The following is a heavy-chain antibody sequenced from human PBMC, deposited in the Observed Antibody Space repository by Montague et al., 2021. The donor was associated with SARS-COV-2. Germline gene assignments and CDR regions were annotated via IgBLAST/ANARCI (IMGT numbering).Heavy chain of an antibody. CDR2: IYYSGYT. J-gene: IGHJ5*02. CDR1: GGSITTTSHD. CDR3: ARLGPGPQGEES. V-gene: IGHV4-39*01. Sequence: SETLSLTCTVSGGSITTTSHDWGWIRETPGKGLEWIGSIYYSGYTHYNPSLKTRLTLSVDTSTNQFSLKLSSVTAADTAVYHCARLGPGPQGEESWGQGTVVIVSS. D-gene: IGHD3-16*01.